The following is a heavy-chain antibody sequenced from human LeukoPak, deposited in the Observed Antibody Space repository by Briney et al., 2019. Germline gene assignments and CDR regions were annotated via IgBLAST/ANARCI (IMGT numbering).Heavy chain of an antibody. CDR2: ISSGSSAI. D-gene: IGHD6-19*01. V-gene: IGHV3-21*01. J-gene: IGHJ4*02. Sequence: GGSLRLSCEASGFTFTTYSMTWVRQAPGKGLEWVSIISSGSSAIFSADALKGRFTISRDDAKNLLYLQMNSLRAEDTAVYYCVLGGSSGWNYFDYWGQGTLVTVSS. CDR1: GFTFTTYS. CDR3: VLGGSSGWNYFDY.